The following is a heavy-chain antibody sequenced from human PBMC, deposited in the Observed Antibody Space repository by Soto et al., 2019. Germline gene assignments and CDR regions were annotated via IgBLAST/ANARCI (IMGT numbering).Heavy chain of an antibody. J-gene: IGHJ4*02. CDR1: GGSFSGYY. D-gene: IGHD6-13*01. CDR2: INHSGST. Sequence: SETLSLTCAVYGGSFSGYYWSWIRQPPGKGLEWIGEINHSGSTNYNPSLKSRVTISVDTSKNQFSLKLSSVTAADTAVYYCARGGKLGIAAAGTRFDYWGQGTLVTVSS. V-gene: IGHV4-34*01. CDR3: ARGGKLGIAAAGTRFDY.